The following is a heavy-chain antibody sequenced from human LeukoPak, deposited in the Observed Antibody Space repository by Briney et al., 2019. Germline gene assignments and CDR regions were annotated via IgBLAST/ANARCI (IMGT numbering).Heavy chain of an antibody. J-gene: IGHJ3*02. CDR2: IYYSGST. CDR3: ARVYFGAFDI. Sequence: PSETLSLTCTVSGGSISSYYWSWIRQPPGKGLEWIGYIYYSGSTNYNPSLKSRVTISVDTSKNQCSLKLSSVTAADTAVYYCARVYFGAFDIWGQGTMVTVSS. D-gene: IGHD2-8*01. CDR1: GGSISSYY. V-gene: IGHV4-59*01.